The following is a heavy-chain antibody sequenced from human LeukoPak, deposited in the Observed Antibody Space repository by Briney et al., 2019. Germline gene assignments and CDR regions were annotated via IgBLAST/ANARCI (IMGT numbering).Heavy chain of an antibody. J-gene: IGHJ4*02. CDR3: ARDYGGNSFDY. CDR1: GGSFSDYY. Sequence: SETLSLTCAAYGGSFSDYYWSWIRQHPGKGLEWIGYIYYSGSTYYNPSLKSRVTISVDTSKNQFSLKLSSVTAADTAVYYCARDYGGNSFDYWGQGTLVTVSS. V-gene: IGHV4-31*11. CDR2: IYYSGST. D-gene: IGHD2-21*02.